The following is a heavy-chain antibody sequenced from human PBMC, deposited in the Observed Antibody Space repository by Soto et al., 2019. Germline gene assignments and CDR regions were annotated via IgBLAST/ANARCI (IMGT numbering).Heavy chain of an antibody. Sequence: LRLSCAASGFICGSYDMSWVRQAPGKGLEWVSTILVDGRTFYVDSVKGRFTISRGSSQNTVYLQMNSLTAGDTALYYCAKATATGGGAFDICGQGTKVTV. J-gene: IGHJ3*02. CDR3: AKATATGGGAFDI. D-gene: IGHD2-8*02. CDR2: ILVDGRT. CDR1: GFICGSYD. V-gene: IGHV3-23*01.